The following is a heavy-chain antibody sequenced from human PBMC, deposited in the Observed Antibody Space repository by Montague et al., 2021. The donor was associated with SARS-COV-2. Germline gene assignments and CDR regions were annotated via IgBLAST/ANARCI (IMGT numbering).Heavy chain of an antibody. CDR2: TSYRSTWYN. J-gene: IGHJ4*02. D-gene: IGHD2-2*01. V-gene: IGHV6-1*01. Sequence: CAISGDSVSSNIATWNWIRQAPSRGLEWLGRTSYRSTWYNDYAESVKSRITIDPDTSKHQFSLHLNSVTPEDTAVYYCARIPVGSKYYFDFWGQGTLVTVSS. CDR1: GDSVSSNIAT. CDR3: ARIPVGSKYYFDF.